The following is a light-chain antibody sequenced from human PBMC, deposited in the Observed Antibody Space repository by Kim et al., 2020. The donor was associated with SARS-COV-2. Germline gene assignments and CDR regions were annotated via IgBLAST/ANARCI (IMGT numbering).Light chain of an antibody. CDR1: QSVSSN. CDR3: QQYNNWTSFT. Sequence: EIVMTQSPATLSVSPGERATLSCRASQSVSSNLAWYQQKPGQAPRLLIYGASTRATGIPARFSGSGSGTEFTLTISSLQSEDFAVYYCQQYNNWTSFTFGPGNQVDIK. J-gene: IGKJ3*01. V-gene: IGKV3-15*01. CDR2: GAS.